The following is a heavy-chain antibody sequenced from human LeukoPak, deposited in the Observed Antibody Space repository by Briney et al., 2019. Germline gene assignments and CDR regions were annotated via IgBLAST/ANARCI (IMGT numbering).Heavy chain of an antibody. D-gene: IGHD5-24*01. CDR2: INHSGST. CDR3: ARDRDVGNAFDI. CDR1: GGSFSGYY. Sequence: SETLSLTCAVYGGSFSGYYWSWIRQPPGKGLEWIGEINHSGSTNYNPSLKSRVTISVDTSKNQFSLKLSSVTAADTAVYYCARDRDVGNAFDIWGQGTMVTVSS. V-gene: IGHV4-34*01. J-gene: IGHJ3*02.